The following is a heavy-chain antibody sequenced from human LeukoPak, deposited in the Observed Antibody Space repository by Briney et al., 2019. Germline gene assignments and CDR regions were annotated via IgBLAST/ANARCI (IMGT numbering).Heavy chain of an antibody. Sequence: ASVKVSCKASGYTFTGYYMHWVRQAPGQGREWMGWINPNSGGTNYAQQFQGRVTMHRDTSIRTAYMELSRLRSDDTAVYYCARDRGEPAMVSDWGEGTLVTVSS. CDR3: ARDRGEPAMVSD. CDR1: GYTFTGYY. J-gene: IGHJ4*02. V-gene: IGHV1-2*02. D-gene: IGHD5-18*01. CDR2: INPNSGGT.